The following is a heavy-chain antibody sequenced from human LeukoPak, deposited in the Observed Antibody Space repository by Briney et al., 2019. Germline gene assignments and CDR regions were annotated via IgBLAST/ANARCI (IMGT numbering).Heavy chain of an antibody. CDR3: ARGRSSGYHYYYYYGMDV. CDR1: GGSISNSSYY. Sequence: SETLSLTCTVSGGSISNSSYYWGWIRQPPGKGLEWIGEINHSGSTNYNPSLKSRVTISVDTSKNQFSLKLSSVTAADTAVYYCARGRSSGYHYYYYYGMDVWGQGTTVTVSS. D-gene: IGHD3-22*01. V-gene: IGHV4-39*07. CDR2: INHSGST. J-gene: IGHJ6*02.